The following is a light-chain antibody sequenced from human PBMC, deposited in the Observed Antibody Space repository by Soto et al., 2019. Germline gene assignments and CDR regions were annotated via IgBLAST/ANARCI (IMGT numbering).Light chain of an antibody. CDR1: QSVRSRF. CDR2: GAS. CDR3: QQYGDSPST. V-gene: IGKV3-20*01. Sequence: ETVLTQSPDTLSLSPGEGATLSCRASQSVRSRFVAWYQQKPGQSPRLLIYGASTRATGIPDRFSGSGSGTDLTLSISRLEPEDFAVYYCQQYGDSPSTFGQGTRLEIK. J-gene: IGKJ5*01.